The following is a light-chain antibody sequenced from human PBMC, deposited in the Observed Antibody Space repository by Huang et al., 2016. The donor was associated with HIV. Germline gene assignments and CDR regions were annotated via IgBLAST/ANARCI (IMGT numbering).Light chain of an antibody. Sequence: EIVLTQSPDTLSLSPGERAALSCRANQSLSNHLAWYQQKPDQAPRLLIYDASNRATGIPARFSGSGSGTDFTLTISSLEPEDFAVYFCQQRYNWPLTFGGGTTVEIK. CDR3: QQRYNWPLT. CDR1: QSLSNH. J-gene: IGKJ4*01. CDR2: DAS. V-gene: IGKV3-11*01.